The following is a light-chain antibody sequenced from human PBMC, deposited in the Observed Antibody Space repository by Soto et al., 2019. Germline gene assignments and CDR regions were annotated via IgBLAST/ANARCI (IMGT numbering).Light chain of an antibody. J-gene: IGKJ5*01. CDR2: DAC. V-gene: IGKV3-11*01. CDR3: QQRNEWPLT. CDR1: QSINSY. Sequence: DIELTQSPVYLSLFPGERATLSCRASQSINSYLSCYQQKPVQAPKLFIYDACSRASVIPARFSGSGSGTDFTLTISSLEPVDISIYYSQQRNEWPLTFGQGTRLEIK.